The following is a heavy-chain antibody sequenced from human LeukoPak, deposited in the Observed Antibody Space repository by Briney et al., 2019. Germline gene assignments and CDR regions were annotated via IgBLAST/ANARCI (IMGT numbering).Heavy chain of an antibody. CDR2: IYHSGST. Sequence: SETLSLTCTVSGYSLSSGYYWGWIRQPPGEGLEWIGSIYHSGSTYYNPSLKSRVTISVDASKNQFSLKLSSVTAADTAVYYCARWGQGSGSYVFDYWGQGTLVTVST. J-gene: IGHJ4*02. CDR3: ARWGQGSGSYVFDY. V-gene: IGHV4-38-2*02. D-gene: IGHD3-10*01. CDR1: GYSLSSGYY.